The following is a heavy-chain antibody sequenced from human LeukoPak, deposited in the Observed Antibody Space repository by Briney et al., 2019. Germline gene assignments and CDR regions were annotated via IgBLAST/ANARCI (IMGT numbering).Heavy chain of an antibody. CDR2: ISGSGGST. V-gene: IGHV3-23*01. Sequence: SGGSLRLSCAASGFTFSSYAMSWVRQAPGKGLEWVSAISGSGGSTYYADSVKGRFTISRDNSKNTLYLQMNSLRAEDTAVYYCAKDDNYYYDSSGYYYWGQGTLVTVSS. CDR1: GFTFSSYA. CDR3: AKDDNYYYDSSGYYY. D-gene: IGHD3-22*01. J-gene: IGHJ4*02.